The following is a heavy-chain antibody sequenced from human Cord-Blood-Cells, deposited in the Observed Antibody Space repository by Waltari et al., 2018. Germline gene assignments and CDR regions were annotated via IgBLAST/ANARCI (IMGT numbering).Heavy chain of an antibody. V-gene: IGHV3-21*01. Sequence: EVQLVESGGGLVKPGGSLRLSCAASGFTFSSYSMNWVRQAPGKGLEWVSSISSSSIYIYHADSWKVRFTISRGNAKNSLYLQMNSLRAEDTAVYYCARDKYSSSWFDYWGQGTLVTVSS. CDR3: ARDKYSSSWFDY. CDR1: GFTFSSYS. J-gene: IGHJ4*02. CDR2: ISSSSIYI. D-gene: IGHD6-13*01.